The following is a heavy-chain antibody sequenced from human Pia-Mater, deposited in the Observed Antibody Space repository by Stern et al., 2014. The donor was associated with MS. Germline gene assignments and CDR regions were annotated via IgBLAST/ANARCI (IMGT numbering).Heavy chain of an antibody. D-gene: IGHD1-26*01. CDR2: ISYDGKNQ. Sequence: VRLVGSGGGVVQPGTSLRLSCAASGFSFYTHGMHWVRQAPGKGLEWVAFISYDGKNQYYADSVRGRFTISRDNPKKTLSLQLDSLRVEDTAVYHCAKDLSYPWSFDYWGQGTLLAVSS. J-gene: IGHJ4*02. CDR1: GFSFYTHG. CDR3: AKDLSYPWSFDY. V-gene: IGHV3-30*18.